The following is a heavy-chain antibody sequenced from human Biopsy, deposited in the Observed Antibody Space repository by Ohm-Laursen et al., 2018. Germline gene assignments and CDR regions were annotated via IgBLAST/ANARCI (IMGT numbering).Heavy chain of an antibody. V-gene: IGHV3-11*01. J-gene: IGHJ6*02. Sequence: SLRLSCAASGFTFTDYDMSWVRHVPGQGLQWLALVSATATSVYYAASVRGRFFISRDNAENSVFLEMSNLRADDTALYYCARNVRLQMTEHSGVISYSRYFAMDAWGQGTTVTVSS. D-gene: IGHD2-15*01. CDR1: GFTFTDYD. CDR2: VSATATSV. CDR3: ARNVRLQMTEHSGVISYSRYFAMDA.